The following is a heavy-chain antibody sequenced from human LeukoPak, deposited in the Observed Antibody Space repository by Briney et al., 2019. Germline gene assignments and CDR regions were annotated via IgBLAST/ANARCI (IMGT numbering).Heavy chain of an antibody. D-gene: IGHD6-19*01. CDR1: GFTFSTYS. Sequence: GGSLRLSCAASGFTFSTYSMTWVRQGPGKGLEWVSSVYPNGGSTFYADSVKGRFTISRDNSKNTLYLQMSSLRTEDTAIYYCTKDVVPDSGWDLDYWGQGTLVTVSS. V-gene: IGHV3-23*01. CDR2: VYPNGGST. CDR3: TKDVVPDSGWDLDY. J-gene: IGHJ4*02.